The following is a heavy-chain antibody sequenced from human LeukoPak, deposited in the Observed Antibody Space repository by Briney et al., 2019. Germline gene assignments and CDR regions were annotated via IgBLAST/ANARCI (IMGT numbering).Heavy chain of an antibody. J-gene: IGHJ6*02. D-gene: IGHD2-15*01. CDR1: GGSISSGGYY. CDR3: ARDKRRYCSAGSCYYYYGMDV. V-gene: IGHV4-31*03. CDR2: IYHSGST. Sequence: SETLSLTCTVSGGSISSGGYYWSWIRQHPGTGLEWIGYIYHSGSTYYNPSLKSRVTISVDTSKDQLSLMLSSVTAADTAVYYCARDKRRYCSAGSCYYYYGMDVWGQGTTVTVSS.